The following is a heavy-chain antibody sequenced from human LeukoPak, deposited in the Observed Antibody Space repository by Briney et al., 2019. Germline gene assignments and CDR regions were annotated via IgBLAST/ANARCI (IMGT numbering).Heavy chain of an antibody. Sequence: GRSLRLSCAASGFTFSSYAMHWVRQAPGKGLEWVAVISYDRSNKYYADSVKGRFTISRDNSKNTLYLQMNSLRAEDTAVYYCARYDSRCNAFDIWGRGTMVTVSS. CDR3: ARYDSRCNAFDI. D-gene: IGHD3-22*01. CDR1: GFTFSSYA. V-gene: IGHV3-30-3*01. J-gene: IGHJ3*02. CDR2: ISYDRSNK.